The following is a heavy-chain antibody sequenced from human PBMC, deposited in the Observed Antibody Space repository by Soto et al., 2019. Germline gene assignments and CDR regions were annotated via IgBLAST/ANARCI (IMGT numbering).Heavy chain of an antibody. V-gene: IGHV4-30-4*01. J-gene: IGHJ6*02. CDR2: IYYRGST. CDR3: PRSSLVGYYGMDV. CDR1: GGSINSGNSY. D-gene: IGHD2-8*02. Sequence: SETLSLTCTVSGGSINSGNSYWSWIRQPPGKGLEWIGFIYYRGSTYYNPTLQSRVAMSIDTSKNQFSLKLSSVTAADTAVYYCPRSSLVGYYGMDVWGQGTTVT.